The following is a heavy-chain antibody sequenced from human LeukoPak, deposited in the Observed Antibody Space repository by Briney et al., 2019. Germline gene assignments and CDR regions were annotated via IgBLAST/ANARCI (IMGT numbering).Heavy chain of an antibody. J-gene: IGHJ6*02. CDR1: GFTFSSYA. CDR3: AKHMRATNTYSFFGLDV. V-gene: IGHV3-9*01. D-gene: IGHD1-26*01. Sequence: GGSLRLSCAASGFTFSSYAMSWVRQAPGKGLEWVSSNADSVKGRFTISRDNAKNSLYLQLSSLRPEDTALYYCAKHMRATNTYSFFGLDVWGQGTTVTVSS.